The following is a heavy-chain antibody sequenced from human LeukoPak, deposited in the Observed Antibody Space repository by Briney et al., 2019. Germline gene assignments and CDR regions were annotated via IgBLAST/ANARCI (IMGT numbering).Heavy chain of an antibody. CDR1: GITLSNYG. V-gene: IGHV3-23*01. CDR3: ANRGVVIRVFDS. D-gene: IGHD3-10*01. CDR2: LSGSGGGT. Sequence: GGSLRLSCAVSGITLSNYGMSWVRRAPGKGLEWVAGLSGSGGGTNCADSVQGRFTISRDNPKNTLYLQMNSLRAEDTAVYFCANRGVVIRVFDSWGQGALVTVSS. J-gene: IGHJ4*02.